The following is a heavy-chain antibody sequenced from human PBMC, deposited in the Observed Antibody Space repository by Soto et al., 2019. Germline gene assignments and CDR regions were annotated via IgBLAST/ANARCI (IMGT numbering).Heavy chain of an antibody. V-gene: IGHV4-4*07. CDR2: IDTSGTT. Sequence: SETLSLTCTVSGGSISSYYCSWIRQSAGKGLEWIGRIDTSGTTNYNPSLKSRVTMSVDASKDQFSLNLSSVTAADTAVYYCARGPRGYVYYHGMDVWGQGTTVTVSS. CDR3: ARGPRGYVYYHGMDV. J-gene: IGHJ6*02. D-gene: IGHD3-10*01. CDR1: GGSISSYY.